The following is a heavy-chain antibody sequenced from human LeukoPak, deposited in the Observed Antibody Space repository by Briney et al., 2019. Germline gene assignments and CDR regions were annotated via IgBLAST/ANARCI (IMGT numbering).Heavy chain of an antibody. D-gene: IGHD2-21*02. V-gene: IGHV3-23*01. CDR2: ICGSGGST. Sequence: GGSLRLSCAASGFTFSSYAMNWVRQAPGKGLEWVSTICGSGGSTYYADSVKGRFTIHRDNSKNTLYLQMNSLRAEDTAVYYCAKVQVTAIRQFDYWGQGTLVTVSS. J-gene: IGHJ4*02. CDR1: GFTFSSYA. CDR3: AKVQVTAIRQFDY.